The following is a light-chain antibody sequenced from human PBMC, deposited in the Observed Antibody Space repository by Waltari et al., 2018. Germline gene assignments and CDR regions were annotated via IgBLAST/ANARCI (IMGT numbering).Light chain of an antibody. CDR1: QTVRTTY. CDR2: DTS. Sequence: EIVLTQSPGTLSLSPGERATLSCRASQTVRTTYLAWYQQKPGQAPTLLIYDTSSRATGIPDRFSGSGSGTDFSLTISSLEPEDFAGYYCQQYDISPLTFGGGTKVETK. CDR3: QQYDISPLT. V-gene: IGKV3-20*01. J-gene: IGKJ4*01.